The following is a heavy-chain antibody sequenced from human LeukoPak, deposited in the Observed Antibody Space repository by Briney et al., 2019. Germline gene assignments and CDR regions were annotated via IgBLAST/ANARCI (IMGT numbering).Heavy chain of an antibody. CDR3: AYGSSGWNGWTGDYYYGMDV. V-gene: IGHV4-59*01. CDR1: GGSISSYY. D-gene: IGHD6-19*01. J-gene: IGHJ6*02. CDR2: IYYSGST. Sequence: PSETLSLTCTVSGGSISSYYWSWIRQPPGKGLEWIGYIYYSGSTNYNPSLKSRVTISVDTSKNQFSLKLSSVTAADTAVYYCAYGSSGWNGWTGDYYYGMDVWGQGTTVTVSS.